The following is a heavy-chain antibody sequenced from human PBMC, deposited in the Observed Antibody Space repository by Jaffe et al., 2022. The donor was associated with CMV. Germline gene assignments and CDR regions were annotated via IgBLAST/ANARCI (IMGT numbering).Heavy chain of an antibody. V-gene: IGHV4-34*01. J-gene: IGHJ6*02. Sequence: QVQLQQWGAGLLKPSETLSLTCAVYGGSFSGYYWSWIRQPPGKGLEWIGEINHSGSTNYNPSLKSRVTISVDTSKNQFSLKLSSVTAADTAVYYCARPSGSSGWYGGRYYYYYGMDVWGQGTTVTVSS. CDR3: ARPSGSSGWYGGRYYYYYGMDV. D-gene: IGHD6-19*01. CDR1: GGSFSGYY. CDR2: INHSGST.